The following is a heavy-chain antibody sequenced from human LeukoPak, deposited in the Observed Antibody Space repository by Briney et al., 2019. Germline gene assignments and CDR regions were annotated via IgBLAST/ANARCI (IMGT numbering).Heavy chain of an antibody. J-gene: IGHJ5*02. Sequence: ALSLTCTVSGGSISSYYWSWIRQPPGKALEWLALIYWNDDKRYSPSLKSRLTITKDTSKNQVVLTMTNMDPVDTATYYCAHRRGIAAAGTHWFDPWGQGTLVTVSS. V-gene: IGHV2-5*01. CDR2: IYWNDDK. D-gene: IGHD6-13*01. CDR1: GGSISSYYW. CDR3: AHRRGIAAAGTHWFDP.